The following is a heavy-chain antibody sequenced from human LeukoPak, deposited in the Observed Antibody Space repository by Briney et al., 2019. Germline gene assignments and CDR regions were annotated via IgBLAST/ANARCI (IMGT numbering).Heavy chain of an antibody. D-gene: IGHD3-3*01. CDR3: ARDGRITIFGFDY. Sequence: GGSLRLSCAASGFTFSSYGMHWVRQAPGKGLEWVAFIRYDGSNKYYADSVKGRFTISRDNSKNTLYLQMNSLRAEDTAVYYCARDGRITIFGFDYWGQGTLVTVSS. CDR1: GFTFSSYG. V-gene: IGHV3-30*02. J-gene: IGHJ4*02. CDR2: IRYDGSNK.